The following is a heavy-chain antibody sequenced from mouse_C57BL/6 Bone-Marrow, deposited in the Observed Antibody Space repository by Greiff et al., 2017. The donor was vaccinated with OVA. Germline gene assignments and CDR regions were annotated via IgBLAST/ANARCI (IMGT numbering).Heavy chain of an antibody. V-gene: IGHV6-6*01. D-gene: IGHD1-1*01. CDR3: TRNGRFYWYFDV. J-gene: IGHJ1*03. Sequence: EVMLVESGGGLVQPGGSMKLSCAASGFTFSDAWMDWVRQSPEKGLEWVAEIRHKANNHATYYAESVKGRFTISRHDSKSSVYLQMNSIRAEDTGIYYCTRNGRFYWYFDVWGTGTTVTVSS. CDR1: GFTFSDAW. CDR2: IRHKANNHAT.